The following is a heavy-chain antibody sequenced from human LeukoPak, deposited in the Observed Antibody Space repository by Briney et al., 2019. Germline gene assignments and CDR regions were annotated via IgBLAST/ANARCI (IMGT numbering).Heavy chain of an antibody. CDR3: ASDNTVVPAATHASDY. J-gene: IGHJ4*02. D-gene: IGHD2-2*01. V-gene: IGHV3-33*01. CDR2: IWYDGGIK. Sequence: GGSLRLSCAASGFTFNTYGMNWVRQAPGKGLEWVAIIWYDGGIKYYADSVKGRFTISRDNSENTLYLQMNSLRAEDTAMYYCASDNTVVPAATHASDYWGQGTLVTVSS. CDR1: GFTFNTYG.